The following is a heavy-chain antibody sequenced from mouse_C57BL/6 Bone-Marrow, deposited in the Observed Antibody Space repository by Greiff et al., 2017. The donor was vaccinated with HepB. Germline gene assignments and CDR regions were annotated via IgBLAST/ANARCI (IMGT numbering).Heavy chain of an antibody. D-gene: IGHD2-2*01. CDR3: ARFGGYDGDYYTLDY. CDR1: GYTFTSYG. J-gene: IGHJ4*01. CDR2: IYPRSGNT. V-gene: IGHV1-81*01. Sequence: VKLVESGAELARPGASVKLSCKASGYTFTSYGISWVKQRTGQGLAWIGEIYPRSGNTYYNEKFKGKATLTADKYSSTAYMELRILPSEDSAVYVWARFGGYDGDYYTLDYWGRGTSVTVSA.